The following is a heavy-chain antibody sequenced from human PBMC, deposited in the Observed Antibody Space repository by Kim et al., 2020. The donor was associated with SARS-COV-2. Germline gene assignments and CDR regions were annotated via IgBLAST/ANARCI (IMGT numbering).Heavy chain of an antibody. J-gene: IGHJ4*02. CDR3: ARDGDS. CDR2: FDGTTK. Sequence: FDGTTKYYTDSVKGRFTISRDNSKSTLYLQMDSLRDEDTAVYYCARDGDSWGQGTLVTVSS. V-gene: IGHV3-33*01.